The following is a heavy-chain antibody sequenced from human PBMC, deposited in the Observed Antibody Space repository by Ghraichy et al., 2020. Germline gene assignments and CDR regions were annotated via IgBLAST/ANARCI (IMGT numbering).Heavy chain of an antibody. V-gene: IGHV3-33*01. CDR2: IWYDGSNK. CDR1: GFMFSSYG. Sequence: GESLNISCAASGFMFSSYGMHWVRQAPGKGLEWVAIIWYDGSNKYYADSVEGRFTISRDNSKNMLHLQMNSLRAEDTAVYYCARDGRYCSSPSCYERHYYYGMDVWGQGTTVTVSS. J-gene: IGHJ6*02. D-gene: IGHD2-2*01. CDR3: ARDGRYCSSPSCYERHYYYGMDV.